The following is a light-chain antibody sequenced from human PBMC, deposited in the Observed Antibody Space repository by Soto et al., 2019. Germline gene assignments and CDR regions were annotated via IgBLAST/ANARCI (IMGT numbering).Light chain of an antibody. Sequence: EIVLTQSPGTLSLSPGERATLSCRASQSVSSSYLAWYQQKPGQAPRHLIYGASRRATGIPDRFSGSGSGTYFTLTISRMHPDNFAVSYCQQYGRSPITFGQGARLEIK. CDR3: QQYGRSPIT. V-gene: IGKV3-20*01. CDR2: GAS. J-gene: IGKJ5*01. CDR1: QSVSSSY.